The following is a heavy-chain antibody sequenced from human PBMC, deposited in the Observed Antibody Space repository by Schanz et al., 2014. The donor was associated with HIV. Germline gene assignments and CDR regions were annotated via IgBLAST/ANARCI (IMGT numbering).Heavy chain of an antibody. J-gene: IGHJ6*02. D-gene: IGHD4-17*01. CDR2: ISTSGSVK. CDR1: GFVFSSYA. Sequence: EVQLVESGGGLVQPGGSLRLSCAASGFVFSSYAMHWVRQAPGKGLEWLSSISTSGSVKNYGDSVKGRFTISRDNAKTLLYLQMNSLRDEDTAVYYCAKSRGDSWPYGMDVWGQGTTVTVSS. V-gene: IGHV3-48*02. CDR3: AKSRGDSWPYGMDV.